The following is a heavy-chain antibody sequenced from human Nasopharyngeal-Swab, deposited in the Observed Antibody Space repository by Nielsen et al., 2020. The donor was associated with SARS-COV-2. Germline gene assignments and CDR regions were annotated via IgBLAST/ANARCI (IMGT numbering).Heavy chain of an antibody. V-gene: IGHV4-59*01. CDR2: IYYSGST. D-gene: IGHD3-10*01. Sequence: WIRQSPGKGLEWIGYIYYSGSTNYNPSLKSRVTISVDTSKNQFSLKLSSVTAADTAVYYCARTHVSYYRNWFDPWGQGTLVTVSS. CDR3: ARTHVSYYRNWFDP. J-gene: IGHJ5*02.